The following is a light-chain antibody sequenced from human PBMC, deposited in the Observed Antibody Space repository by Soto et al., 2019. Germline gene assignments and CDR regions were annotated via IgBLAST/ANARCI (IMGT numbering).Light chain of an antibody. J-gene: IGLJ3*02. Sequence: QSALTQPASVSGSPGQSITISCTGTSSDVGGHNFVSWFQQHPGKAPKLMIYEVTNRPSGVSDRFSGSKSDNTASLTISGLQAEDEADYYCNSYTSTFSWVFGGGTKLTVL. CDR1: SSDVGGHNF. CDR2: EVT. V-gene: IGLV2-14*01. CDR3: NSYTSTFSWV.